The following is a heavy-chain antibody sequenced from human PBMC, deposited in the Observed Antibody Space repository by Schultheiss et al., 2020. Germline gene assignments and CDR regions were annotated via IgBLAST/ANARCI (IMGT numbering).Heavy chain of an antibody. V-gene: IGHV3-30-3*01. CDR3: ARDRGGFYYGSGSWRYFDY. Sequence: WGSLRLSCADSGFTFSSYAMHWVRQAPGKGLEWVAVISYDGSNKYYADSVKGRFTISRDNSKNTLYLQMNSLRAEDTAVYYCARDRGGFYYGSGSWRYFDYWGQGTLVTVSS. D-gene: IGHD3-10*01. J-gene: IGHJ4*02. CDR2: ISYDGSNK. CDR1: GFTFSSYA.